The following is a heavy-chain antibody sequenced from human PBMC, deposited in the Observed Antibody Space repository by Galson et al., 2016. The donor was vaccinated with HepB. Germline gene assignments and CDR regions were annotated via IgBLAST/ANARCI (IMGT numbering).Heavy chain of an antibody. J-gene: IGHJ4*02. CDR1: GFSLTSTGVG. CDR3: AHSRMQEKGAFGY. CDR2: IYWDDAE. V-gene: IGHV2-5*02. D-gene: IGHD1-26*01. Sequence: PALVKPTQTLTLTCTFSGFSLTSTGVGVGWIRQPPGKALEWLALIYWDDAERYSPSLKNRLTITKDIYKSQVVLRMTTMAAVDTATYYWAHSRMQEKGAFGYWGQGTLVTVSS.